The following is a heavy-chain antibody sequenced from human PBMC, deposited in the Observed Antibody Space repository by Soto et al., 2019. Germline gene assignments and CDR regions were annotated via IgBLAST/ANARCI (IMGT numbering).Heavy chain of an antibody. Sequence: EVQLVESGGGLVQPGGSLRLSCAASGFTFSSYSMNWVRQAPGKGLEWVSYISRTITTTYYADSVTGRFTISRDNAENSLYLQMNSLRDEDTAVYYCASGHWGTVTTKVGDYWGQGTLVTVSS. V-gene: IGHV3-48*02. J-gene: IGHJ4*02. CDR3: ASGHWGTVTTKVGDY. D-gene: IGHD4-17*01. CDR1: GFTFSSYS. CDR2: ISRTITTT.